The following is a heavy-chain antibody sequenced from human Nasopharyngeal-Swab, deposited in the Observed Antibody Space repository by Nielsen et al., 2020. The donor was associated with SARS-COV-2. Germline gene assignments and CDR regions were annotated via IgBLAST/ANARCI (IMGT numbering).Heavy chain of an antibody. J-gene: IGHJ4*02. D-gene: IGHD6-19*01. CDR3: ARVKRSSGWYAYYFDY. CDR1: GFTFSSYA. Sequence: GGSLRLSRAASGFTFSSYAMHWVRQAPGKGLEWVAVISYDGSNKYYADSVKGRFTISRDNSKNTLYLQMNSLRAEDTAVYYCARVKRSSGWYAYYFDYWGQGTLVTVSS. V-gene: IGHV3-30*04. CDR2: ISYDGSNK.